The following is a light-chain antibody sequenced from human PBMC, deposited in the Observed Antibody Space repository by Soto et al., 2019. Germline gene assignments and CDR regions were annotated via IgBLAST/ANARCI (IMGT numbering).Light chain of an antibody. CDR3: QQYYSYPPT. V-gene: IGKV1-8*01. J-gene: IGKJ4*01. Sequence: AIRMTQSPSSFSASTGDRVTITCRASQGISSYLAWYQQKPGNAPKLLIYAASTLQSGVPSRFSGSGSGTDFTLTLRCLQSEDFATYYCQQYYSYPPTFGGGTKVEIK. CDR2: AAS. CDR1: QGISSY.